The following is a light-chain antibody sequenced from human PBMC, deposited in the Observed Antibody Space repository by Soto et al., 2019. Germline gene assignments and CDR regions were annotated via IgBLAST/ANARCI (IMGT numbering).Light chain of an antibody. CDR3: QQFLSSSCT. CDR1: QRVSSNY. CDR2: GAS. Sequence: EIVLTQSPGTLSLSPGERATLSYRASQRVSSNYLAWYQQKPGQAPSLLIYGASSRATDIPDRFSGSGSGTDFTLTISRLEPEDSAVYYCQQFLSSSCTFGQGTKLEI. J-gene: IGKJ2*02. V-gene: IGKV3-20*01.